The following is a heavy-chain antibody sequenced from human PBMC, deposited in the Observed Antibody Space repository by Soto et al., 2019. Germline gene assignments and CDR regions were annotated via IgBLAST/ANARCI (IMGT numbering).Heavy chain of an antibody. D-gene: IGHD2-15*01. J-gene: IGHJ6*02. CDR3: ARDTDVVVVAATLNFYYYGLDV. CDR2: IIPLFATA. V-gene: IGHV1-69*13. Sequence: SVKVSCKVSGDTFKSYAFSWVRQAPGQGLEWMGRIIPLFATADYPQRFQGRVTISADESTSTAYMELSSLRSEDTAVYYCARDTDVVVVAATLNFYYYGLDVWGQGTTVTVSS. CDR1: GDTFKSYA.